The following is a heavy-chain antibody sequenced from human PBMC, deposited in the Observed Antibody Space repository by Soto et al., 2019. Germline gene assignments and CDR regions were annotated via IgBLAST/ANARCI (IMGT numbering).Heavy chain of an antibody. CDR1: GYTFTGYY. Sequence: ASVKVSCQASGYTFTGYYMHWVRQAPGQGLEWMGWINPNSGGTNYAQKFQGRVTMTRDTSISTAYMELSRLRSDDTAVYYCARDRDDSSGYYYVGSDGMDVWGQGTTVTVSS. J-gene: IGHJ6*02. D-gene: IGHD3-22*01. V-gene: IGHV1-2*02. CDR3: ARDRDDSSGYYYVGSDGMDV. CDR2: INPNSGGT.